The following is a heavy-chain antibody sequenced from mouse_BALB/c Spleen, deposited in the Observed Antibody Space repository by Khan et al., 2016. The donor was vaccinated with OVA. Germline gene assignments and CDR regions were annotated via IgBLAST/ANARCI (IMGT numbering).Heavy chain of an antibody. J-gene: IGHJ3*01. Sequence: QVQLQQSGAELVRPGVSVRISCKGSGYTFTDYAMHWVKQSHPKSLEWIGVISTYYGDADYNQTFKGKATMTVDRSSSTAYMELARLTAEDSAIYYCARGGKFAYWGQGTLVTVSA. CDR2: ISTYYGDA. CDR3: ARGGKFAY. D-gene: IGHD1-1*02. CDR1: GYTFTDYA. V-gene: IGHV1S137*01.